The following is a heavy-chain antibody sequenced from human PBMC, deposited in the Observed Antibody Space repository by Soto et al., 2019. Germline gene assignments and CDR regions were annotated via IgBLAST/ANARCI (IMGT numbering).Heavy chain of an antibody. Sequence: QVNLVQSGAEVRKPGASVKVSCKGSGYTFTSYGIAWVRQAPGQGLEWMGWISAHNDNTNYAQKVHGRVTVTRDTSTSTAYMELRNLRSDDTAVYYCASGRYGDYWGQGALVTVSS. CDR3: ASGRYGDY. CDR2: ISAHNDNT. D-gene: IGHD1-26*01. CDR1: GYTFTSYG. J-gene: IGHJ4*02. V-gene: IGHV1-18*01.